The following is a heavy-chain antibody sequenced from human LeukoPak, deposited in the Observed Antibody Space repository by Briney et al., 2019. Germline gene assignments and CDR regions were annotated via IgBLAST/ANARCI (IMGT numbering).Heavy chain of an antibody. CDR2: IIPILGIA. Sequence: RASVKVSCKASGGTFSSYAISWVRPAPGQGLEWMGRIIPILGIANYAQKFQGRVTITADKSTSTAYMELSGLRSEDTAVYYCARVPSIAVAANSYYYYGMDVWGQGTTVTVSS. J-gene: IGHJ6*02. D-gene: IGHD6-19*01. CDR1: GGTFSSYA. V-gene: IGHV1-69*04. CDR3: ARVPSIAVAANSYYYYGMDV.